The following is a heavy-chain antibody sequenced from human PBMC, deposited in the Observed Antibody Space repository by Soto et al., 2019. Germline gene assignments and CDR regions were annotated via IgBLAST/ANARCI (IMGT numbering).Heavy chain of an antibody. D-gene: IGHD3-9*01. CDR3: ARDRLLRYSRTYYYYCMDV. J-gene: IGHJ6*02. V-gene: IGHV3-11*01. CDR2: ISSSGSTI. Sequence: QVQLVESGGGLVKPGGSLSLSCAASGFTFSDYYMSWIRQATGKGLEWVSYISSSGSTIYYADSVKGRFTISRDNAKNSRYLQMNSLRAEDTAVYYCARDRLLRYSRTYYYYCMDVWGQGTTVTVSS. CDR1: GFTFSDYY.